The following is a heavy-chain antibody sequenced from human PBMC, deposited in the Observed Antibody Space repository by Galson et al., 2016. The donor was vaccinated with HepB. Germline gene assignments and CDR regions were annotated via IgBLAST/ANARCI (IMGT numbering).Heavy chain of an antibody. D-gene: IGHD3-22*01. CDR2: IYPGDSET. CDR3: ARHHYDSRGYYWDWYFDL. Sequence: QSGAEVKKPGESLKISCKGSGYTFTNYWIGWVRQMPGKGLEWMGIIYPGDSETRYSPSFQGHVTISADKSISTAYLQWSSLKASDTAMYYCARHHYDSRGYYWDWYFDLWGRGTLVTVSS. V-gene: IGHV5-51*01. CDR1: GYTFTNYW. J-gene: IGHJ2*01.